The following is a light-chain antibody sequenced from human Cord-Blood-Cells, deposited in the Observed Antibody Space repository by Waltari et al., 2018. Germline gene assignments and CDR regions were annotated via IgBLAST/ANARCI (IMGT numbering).Light chain of an antibody. CDR3: SSYTSSSTLV. Sequence: QSALTQPASVSGSPGQSITIPCTGTSSDVGGYNYVSWDQQHPGKAPKLMIYEVSNRPAEVSNRFSGSKAGYAASLTISGLQAEDEADYYCSSYTSSSTLVFGGGTELTVL. J-gene: IGLJ3*02. V-gene: IGLV2-14*01. CDR1: SSDVGGYNY. CDR2: EVS.